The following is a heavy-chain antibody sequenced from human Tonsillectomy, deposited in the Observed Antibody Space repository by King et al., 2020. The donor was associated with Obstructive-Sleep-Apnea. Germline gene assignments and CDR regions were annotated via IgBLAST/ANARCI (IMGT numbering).Heavy chain of an antibody. J-gene: IGHJ4*02. CDR3: ARDSTYGSGSYSLFFDY. V-gene: IGHV3-30-3*01. Sequence: VQLVESGGGVVQPGRSLRLSCAASGFTFSSYAMHWVRQAPGKGLEWVAVISYDGSNKYYADSLKGLFTISRDNSKNTRYLQMNSLRAEDTAVYYCARDSTYGSGSYSLFFDYWGQGTLVTVSS. CDR1: GFTFSSYA. CDR2: ISYDGSNK. D-gene: IGHD3-10*01.